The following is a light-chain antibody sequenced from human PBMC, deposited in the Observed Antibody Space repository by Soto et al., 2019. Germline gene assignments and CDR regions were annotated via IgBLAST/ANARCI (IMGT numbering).Light chain of an antibody. CDR2: GAS. J-gene: IGKJ1*01. CDR1: QSVNSN. CDR3: QHYSNWPPWT. V-gene: IGKV3-15*01. Sequence: EIVMTQSPATLSVSPGERATLSCRASQSVNSNLAWYQQKPGQAPRLLIYGASTRATGIPARFSGSGSGTEFTLTISSQQSEYFAVYYCQHYSNWPPWTFGRGTKVEFK.